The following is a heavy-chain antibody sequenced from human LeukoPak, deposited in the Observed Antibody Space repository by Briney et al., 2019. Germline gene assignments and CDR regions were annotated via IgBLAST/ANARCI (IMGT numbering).Heavy chain of an antibody. Sequence: GGSLRLSCAASGFTFSSYAMHWVRQAPGKGLEWVAVISYDGSNKYYADSVKGRSTISRDNSKNTLYLQMNSLRAEDTAVYYCARDEAAYSGSPLDYWGQGTLVTVSS. J-gene: IGHJ4*02. D-gene: IGHD1-26*01. CDR2: ISYDGSNK. CDR3: ARDEAAYSGSPLDY. V-gene: IGHV3-30-3*01. CDR1: GFTFSSYA.